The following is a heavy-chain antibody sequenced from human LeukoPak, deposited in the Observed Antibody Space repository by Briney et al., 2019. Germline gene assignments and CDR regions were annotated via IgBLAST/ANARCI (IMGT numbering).Heavy chain of an antibody. CDR3: ARKTSGSYGYFDY. CDR1: GFTFSSYS. Sequence: GGSLRLSCAASGFTFSSYSMNWVRQAPGKGLEWVSYISNSGSTIYYADSVKGRFTISRDIAKNSLYLQMNSLRAEDTAVYYCARKTSGSYGYFDYWGQGTLVTVSS. CDR2: ISNSGSTI. J-gene: IGHJ4*02. D-gene: IGHD1-26*01. V-gene: IGHV3-48*01.